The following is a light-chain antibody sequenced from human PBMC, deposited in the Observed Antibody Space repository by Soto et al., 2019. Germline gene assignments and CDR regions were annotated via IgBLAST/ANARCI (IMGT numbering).Light chain of an antibody. J-gene: IGKJ1*01. V-gene: IGKV1-5*03. Sequence: DIEMTQSPSTLPSSVGDIFTVSCGASQSIRSWLAWYQEKPGKAPKLLIYKASLLETGVPSRFSGSGSGTEFTLTISSLQTDDFGTYYCQQYNSHPWTFGQGTKVDIK. CDR1: QSIRSW. CDR3: QQYNSHPWT. CDR2: KAS.